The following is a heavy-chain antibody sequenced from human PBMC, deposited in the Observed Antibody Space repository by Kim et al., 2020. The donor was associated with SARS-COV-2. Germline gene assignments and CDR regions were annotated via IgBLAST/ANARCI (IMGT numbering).Heavy chain of an antibody. Sequence: GGSLRLSCAASGFTFSSYGMHWVRQAPGKGLEWVAVISYDGSNKYYADSVKGRFTISRDNSKNTLYLQMNSLRAEDTAVYYCARDWERCSSTSCYDYYYYGMDVWGQGTTVTVSS. D-gene: IGHD2-2*01. CDR3: ARDWERCSSTSCYDYYYYGMDV. CDR1: GFTFSSYG. CDR2: ISYDGSNK. J-gene: IGHJ6*02. V-gene: IGHV3-33*05.